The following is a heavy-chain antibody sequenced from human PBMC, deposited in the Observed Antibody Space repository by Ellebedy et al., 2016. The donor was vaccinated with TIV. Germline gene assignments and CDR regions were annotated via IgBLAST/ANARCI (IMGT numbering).Heavy chain of an antibody. V-gene: IGHV3-23*01. D-gene: IGHD6-19*01. Sequence: GESLKISXAASGFTFSSYAMSWVRQAPGKGLEWVSAISGSGGSTYYADSVKGRFTISRDNSKNTLYLQMNSLRAEDTAVYYCAKGVYSSGWYSSLDYWGQGTLVTVSS. CDR1: GFTFSSYA. CDR2: ISGSGGST. CDR3: AKGVYSSGWYSSLDY. J-gene: IGHJ4*02.